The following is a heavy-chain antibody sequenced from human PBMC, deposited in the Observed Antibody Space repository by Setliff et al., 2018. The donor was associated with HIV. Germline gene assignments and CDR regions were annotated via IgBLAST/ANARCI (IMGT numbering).Heavy chain of an antibody. V-gene: IGHV4-59*02. CDR3: ARLKDYYYYYIDV. CDR1: GGSVSSHY. CDR2: MYYSGNT. J-gene: IGHJ6*03. Sequence: KTSETLSLTCTVPGGSVSSHYWSWIRQPPGKALEWIGYMYYSGNTNYNPSLKSRVTLSIDTSKNQFSLKLSSATAADTAVSYCARLKDYYYYYIDVRGKGTTVTVSS.